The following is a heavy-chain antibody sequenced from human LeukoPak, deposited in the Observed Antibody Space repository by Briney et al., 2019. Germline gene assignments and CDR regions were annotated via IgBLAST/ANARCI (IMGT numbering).Heavy chain of an antibody. V-gene: IGHV3-23*01. CDR1: GFTFSSSA. CDR3: AKSLSGSYQFDY. Sequence: PGGSLRLSCAASGFTFSSSAMSWVRQAPGKGLEWVSAISNNGGYTYYADSVQGRFTISRDNSKSTLCLQMNSLRAEDTAVYYCAKSLSGSYQFDYWGQGTLVTVSS. J-gene: IGHJ4*02. D-gene: IGHD1-26*01. CDR2: ISNNGGYT.